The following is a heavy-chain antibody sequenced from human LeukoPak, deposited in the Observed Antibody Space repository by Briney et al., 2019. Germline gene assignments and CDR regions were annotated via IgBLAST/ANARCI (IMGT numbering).Heavy chain of an antibody. D-gene: IGHD5-18*01. V-gene: IGHV3-7*01. CDR1: GFTFNNYA. Sequence: GGSLRLSCAASGFTFNNYAMSWVRQAPGKGLEWVANIKQDGSEKSYVASVKGRFTISRDNAKNSLYLQMNSLRAEDTAVYYCARERGQGYSYGYGDYWGQGTLVTVSS. CDR3: ARERGQGYSYGYGDY. J-gene: IGHJ4*02. CDR2: IKQDGSEK.